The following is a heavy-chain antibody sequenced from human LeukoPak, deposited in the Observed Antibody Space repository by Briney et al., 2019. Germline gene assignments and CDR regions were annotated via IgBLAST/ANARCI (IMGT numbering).Heavy chain of an antibody. D-gene: IGHD3-22*01. CDR1: GFTFSSHD. CDR2: ISYDGGKK. CDR3: ARGRYYYDSSGYYYFDY. Sequence: GGSLRLSCAASGFTFSSHDMHWVRQAPGKGLEWVAFISYDGGKKDYADSVKGRFTISRDNSRNTLYLQMNSLRAEDTAVYYCARGRYYYDSSGYYYFDYWGQGTLVTVSS. V-gene: IGHV3-30*03. J-gene: IGHJ4*02.